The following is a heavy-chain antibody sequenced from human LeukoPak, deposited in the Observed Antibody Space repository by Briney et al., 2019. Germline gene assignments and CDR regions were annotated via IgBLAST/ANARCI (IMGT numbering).Heavy chain of an antibody. CDR2: IYPGDSDT. CDR3: ARQYYYDSSGYYYAFDAFDI. D-gene: IGHD3-22*01. J-gene: IGHJ3*02. V-gene: IGHV5-51*01. Sequence: GASLKISCKGSGSSFTSYWNGWVRQMPGKGLEWMGIIYPGDSDTRYSPSFQGQVTISADKSISTAYLQWSSLKASDTAMYYCARQYYYDSSGYYYAFDAFDIWGQGTMVTVSS. CDR1: GSSFTSYW.